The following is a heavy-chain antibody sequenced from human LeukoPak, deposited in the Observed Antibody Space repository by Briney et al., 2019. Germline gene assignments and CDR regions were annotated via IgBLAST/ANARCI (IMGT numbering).Heavy chain of an antibody. J-gene: IGHJ4*02. V-gene: IGHV1-2*02. D-gene: IGHD4-23*01. CDR2: INPNNGGT. CDR3: AREMESATVVTPGY. CDR1: GYTFTGYY. Sequence: GASVKVSCTASGYTFTGYYMHWVRQAPGQGLEWMGWINPNNGGTNYAQKFQGRVTMTRDTSINTANMELSSLRSDDTALYYCAREMESATVVTPGYWGQGTLVTVSS.